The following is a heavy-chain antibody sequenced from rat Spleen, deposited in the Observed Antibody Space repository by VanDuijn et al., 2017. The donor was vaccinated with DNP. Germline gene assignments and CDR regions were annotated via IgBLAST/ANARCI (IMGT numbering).Heavy chain of an antibody. D-gene: IGHD1-2*01. CDR1: GFSLTSNG. CDR3: TRDETYYSSYIYFDY. CDR2: ISSGGST. Sequence: QVQLKESGPGLVQPSQTLSLTCTVSGFSLTSNGVSWVRQPPGKGLEWIVAISSGGSTYYNSALKSRLSISRDTSKSQVFLKMNSLQTEDTAIYFCTRDETYYSSYIYFDYWGQGVMVTVSS. J-gene: IGHJ2*01. V-gene: IGHV2S12*01.